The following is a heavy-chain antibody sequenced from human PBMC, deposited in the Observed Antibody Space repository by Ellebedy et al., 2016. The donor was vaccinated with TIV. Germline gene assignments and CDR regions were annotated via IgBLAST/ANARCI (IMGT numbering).Heavy chain of an antibody. D-gene: IGHD3-22*01. CDR3: AGLSPEHPYYYDTTGYSDAFDL. CDR2: LNPGNGGA. Sequence: AASVKVSCKASGYPFIDNNIHWVRQAPGQGLEWVGWLNPGNGGANYAQKFQGRVSMTRDTSISTAYMELSRLRFDDTAVYYCAGLSPEHPYYYDTTGYSDAFDLWGQGTMVTVSS. V-gene: IGHV1-2*02. J-gene: IGHJ3*01. CDR1: GYPFIDNN.